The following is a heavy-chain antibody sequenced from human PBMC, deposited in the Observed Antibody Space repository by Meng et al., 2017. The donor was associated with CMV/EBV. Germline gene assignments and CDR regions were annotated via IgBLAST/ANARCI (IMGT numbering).Heavy chain of an antibody. D-gene: IGHD1-26*01. CDR1: GGSFSGYY. J-gene: IGHJ4*02. V-gene: IGHV4-34*01. CDR2: INHSGST. CDR3: ARGVGATGKADY. Sequence: VPLQQGGAGLLKPSETLSLTCAVYGGSFSGYYWSWIRQPPGKGLEWIGEINHSGSTNYNPSLKSRVTISVDTSKNQFSLKLSSVTAADTAVYYCARGVGATGKADYWGQGTLVTVSS.